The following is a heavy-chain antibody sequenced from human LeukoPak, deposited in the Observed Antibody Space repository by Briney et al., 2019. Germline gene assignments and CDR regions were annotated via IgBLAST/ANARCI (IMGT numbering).Heavy chain of an antibody. J-gene: IGHJ4*02. Sequence: SETLSLTCAVSGGSISSSNWWSWVRQPPGKGLEWIGEIYHSGSTNYNPSLKSRVTISVDKPKNQFSLKLSSVTAADTAVYYCARSGGGQWLVMAFFDYWGQGTLVTVSS. D-gene: IGHD6-19*01. CDR1: GGSISSSNW. CDR2: IYHSGST. V-gene: IGHV4-4*02. CDR3: ARSGGGQWLVMAFFDY.